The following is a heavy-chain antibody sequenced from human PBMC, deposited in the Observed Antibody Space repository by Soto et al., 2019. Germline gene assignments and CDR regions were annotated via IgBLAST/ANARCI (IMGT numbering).Heavy chain of an antibody. D-gene: IGHD2-2*01. CDR3: ARDKGYCSSTSCLNWFEP. Sequence: XGSLRLSCAAAGFTFSDYYMSWIRQAPGKGLEWVSYISSSGSTIYYADSVKGRFTISRDNAKNSLYLQMNSLRAEDTAVYYCARDKGYCSSTSCLNWFEPWGKGTLVTVSS. J-gene: IGHJ5*02. CDR1: GFTFSDYY. CDR2: ISSSGSTI. V-gene: IGHV3-11*01.